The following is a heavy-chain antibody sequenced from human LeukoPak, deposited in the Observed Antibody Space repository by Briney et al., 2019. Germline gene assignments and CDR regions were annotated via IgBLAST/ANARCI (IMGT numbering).Heavy chain of an antibody. D-gene: IGHD3-16*01. CDR1: GFTFNNYW. V-gene: IGHV3-7*01. CDR2: VKQDGSDK. Sequence: TGGSLRLSCVASGFTFNNYWMTWVRQAPGKGLEWVANVKQDGSDKYYVDSVKGRFTISRDNAKNSLYLQLNSLRAEDTAVYYCARVGTYDTPDSHYRYMDVWGKGTTVTVSS. J-gene: IGHJ6*03. CDR3: ARVGTYDTPDSHYRYMDV.